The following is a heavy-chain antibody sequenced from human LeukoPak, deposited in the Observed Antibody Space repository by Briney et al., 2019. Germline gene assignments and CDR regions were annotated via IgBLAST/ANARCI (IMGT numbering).Heavy chain of an antibody. Sequence: ASVKVSRKPSVYTFTSYGISWVRQAPGQGLEGMGWISAYNGNTNYAQKLQGRVTMTTDTSTSTAYMELRSLRSDDTAVYYCARAGAYCGGDCYSADYWGQGTLVTVSS. CDR2: ISAYNGNT. CDR3: ARAGAYCGGDCYSADY. J-gene: IGHJ4*02. CDR1: VYTFTSYG. D-gene: IGHD2-21*02. V-gene: IGHV1-18*01.